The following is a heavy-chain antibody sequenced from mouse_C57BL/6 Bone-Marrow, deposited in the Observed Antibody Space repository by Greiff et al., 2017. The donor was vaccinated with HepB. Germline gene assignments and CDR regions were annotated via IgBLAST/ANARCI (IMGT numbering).Heavy chain of an antibody. J-gene: IGHJ1*03. D-gene: IGHD2-12*01. CDR2: INPSNGGT. Sequence: QVQLQQPGTELVKPGASVKLSCKASGYTFTSYWMHWVKQRPGQGLEWIGNINPSNGGTNYNEKFKSKATLTVDKSSSTAYMQLSSLTSEESAVYYFASIYNSYDWGYFDGWGTGATVTASS. V-gene: IGHV1-53*01. CDR1: GYTFTSYW. CDR3: ASIYNSYDWGYFDG.